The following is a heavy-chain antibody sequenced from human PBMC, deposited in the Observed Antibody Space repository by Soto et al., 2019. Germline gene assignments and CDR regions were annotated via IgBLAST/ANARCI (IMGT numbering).Heavy chain of an antibody. J-gene: IGHJ6*02. V-gene: IGHV3-30-3*01. CDR1: GFIFSTYA. Sequence: SLRLSCAASGFIFSTYAMHWVRQPPGKGLEWVAVISYDGNTKDYADSVKGRFSISRDNSKNTVYLQMSSPRTEDTAVYYCARPGSGYDVLTGRYFYYYHTVDVWGQGNTVTVS. CDR2: ISYDGNTK. D-gene: IGHD3-9*01. CDR3: ARPGSGYDVLTGRYFYYYHTVDV.